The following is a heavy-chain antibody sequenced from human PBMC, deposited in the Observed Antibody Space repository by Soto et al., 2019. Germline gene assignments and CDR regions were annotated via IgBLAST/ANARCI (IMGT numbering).Heavy chain of an antibody. V-gene: IGHV4-30-4*01. Sequence: SETLSLTCTVSGGSISDDSYWSWIRQTPGKGLEWIGYIYHTGNTYYSPSLRSRVSISVDKSKSQFSLKLISVTAADTAVYFCARDEYQLLSSVSWFDSWGQGTLVTVSS. CDR3: ARDEYQLLSSVSWFDS. D-gene: IGHD2-2*01. CDR1: GGSISDDSY. CDR2: IYHTGNT. J-gene: IGHJ5*01.